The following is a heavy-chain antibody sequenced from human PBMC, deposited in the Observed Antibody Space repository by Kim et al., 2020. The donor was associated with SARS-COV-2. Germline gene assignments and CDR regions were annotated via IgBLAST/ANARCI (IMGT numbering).Heavy chain of an antibody. J-gene: IGHJ4*02. CDR2: INAGNGNT. CDR3: ARSLVTMIVVVITTFPPDY. D-gene: IGHD3-22*01. V-gene: IGHV1-3*01. CDR1: GYTFTSYA. Sequence: ASVKVSCKASGYTFTSYAMHWVRQAPGQRLEWMGWINAGNGNTKYSQKFQGRVTITRDTSASTAYMELSSLRSEDTAVYYCARSLVTMIVVVITTFPPDYWGQGTLVTVSS.